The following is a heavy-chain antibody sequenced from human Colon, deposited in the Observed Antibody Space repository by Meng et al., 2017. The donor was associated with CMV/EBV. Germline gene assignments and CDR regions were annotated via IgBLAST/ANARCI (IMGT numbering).Heavy chain of an antibody. CDR2: ISSGGDET. Sequence: GESLKISCAFSGISFKSYAMGWVRQAPGQGLEWVAVISSGGDETYYADSVKGRFTISRDNSKNTVFLQMRSLRAEDTASYYCAKDRMIVDPQGFDYWGQGTLVTVSS. J-gene: IGHJ4*02. CDR3: AKDRMIVDPQGFDY. V-gene: IGHV3-23*01. D-gene: IGHD3-22*01. CDR1: GISFKSYA.